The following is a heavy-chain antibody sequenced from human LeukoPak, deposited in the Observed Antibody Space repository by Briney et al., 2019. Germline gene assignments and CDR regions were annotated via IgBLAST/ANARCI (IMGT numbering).Heavy chain of an antibody. Sequence: GGSLTLSCAASGFTFNSYSMNWLRQAPGKGLEWVSSISSSNSNIYYADSVKRRFTSTTDNAKNSLYMEMNSLRAEDTAVYYCARVAGPSSYSGSSSPGYWGQGTLVTVSS. CDR2: ISSSNSNI. D-gene: IGHD1-26*01. CDR1: GFTFNSYS. CDR3: ARVAGPSSYSGSSSPGY. V-gene: IGHV3-21*01. J-gene: IGHJ4*02.